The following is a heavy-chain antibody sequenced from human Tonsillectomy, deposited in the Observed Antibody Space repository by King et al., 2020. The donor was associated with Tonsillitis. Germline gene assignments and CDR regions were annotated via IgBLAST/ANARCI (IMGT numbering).Heavy chain of an antibody. Sequence: QLVQSGAEVKKPGASVKVSCKASGYTFTSYAMHWVRQAPGQRLEWMGWINAGNGNTKYSQKFQGRGTITGDTSASRAYMELSSLRSEDTAVYYCARRVVVVVAATPIRDWFDPWGQGTLVTVSS. CDR1: GYTFTSYA. V-gene: IGHV1-3*01. D-gene: IGHD2-15*01. CDR2: INAGNGNT. J-gene: IGHJ5*02. CDR3: ARRVVVVVAATPIRDWFDP.